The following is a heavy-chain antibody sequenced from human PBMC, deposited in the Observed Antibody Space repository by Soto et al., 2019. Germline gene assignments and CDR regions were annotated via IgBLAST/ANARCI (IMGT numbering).Heavy chain of an antibody. CDR2: ISWNSGRI. Sequence: EMQLVESGGGLVQPGMSLRLSCAASGFTFDEYAMYWVRQVPGKGLEWVSGISWNSGRIGYADSVKGRFTISRDNAKNSLYLQMNSLRPEDTALYYCTKARLWGGDGYNSYYYNAMDVWGQGTTVTVSS. CDR3: TKARLWGGDGYNSYYYNAMDV. D-gene: IGHD3-16*01. CDR1: GFTFDEYA. V-gene: IGHV3-9*01. J-gene: IGHJ6*02.